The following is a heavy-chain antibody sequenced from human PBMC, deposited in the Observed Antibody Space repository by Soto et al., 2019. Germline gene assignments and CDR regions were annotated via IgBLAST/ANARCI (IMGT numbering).Heavy chain of an antibody. D-gene: IGHD3-9*01. CDR2: IRSKANSYAT. CDR3: TGDILTGYYPNYYYYGMDV. J-gene: IGHJ6*02. V-gene: IGHV3-73*01. CDR1: GFTFSGSA. Sequence: VGSLRLSCAASGFTFSGSAIHWVRQASGKGLEWVGRIRSKANSYATAYAASVKGRFTISRDDSKNTAYLQMSSLKTEDTAVYYCTGDILTGYYPNYYYYGMDVWGQGTTVTVS.